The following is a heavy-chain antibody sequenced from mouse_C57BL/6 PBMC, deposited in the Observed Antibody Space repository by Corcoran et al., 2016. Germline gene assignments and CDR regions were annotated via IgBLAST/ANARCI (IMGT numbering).Heavy chain of an antibody. CDR1: GYTFTTYG. V-gene: IGHV9-3*01. D-gene: IGHD1-1*01. CDR3: ARDYYGSYFDY. CDR2: INPYSGVP. Sequence: QIQLVQSGPELKKPGETVKISCKASGYTFTTYGMSWVKQAPGKGLKWMGWINPYSGVPTYADDFKERFAFSLETSASTAYLQINNLKNEDTATYFCARDYYGSYFDYWCQGTTLTVSS. J-gene: IGHJ2*01.